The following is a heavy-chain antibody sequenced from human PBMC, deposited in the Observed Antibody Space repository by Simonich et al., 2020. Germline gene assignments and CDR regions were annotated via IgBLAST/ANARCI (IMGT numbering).Heavy chain of an antibody. CDR1: GYSISSGYY. J-gene: IGHJ6*02. CDR3: ARVGYSNYYYYGMDV. D-gene: IGHD6-13*01. Sequence: QVQLQESGPGLVKPSETLSLTCAVSGYSISSGYYWGWIRQPPGKGLEWIGGIYHSGSTYYTPSLKSRVTISVDTSKNQFSLKLSSVTAADTAVYYCARVGYSNYYYYGMDVWGQGTTVTVSS. CDR2: IYHSGST. V-gene: IGHV4-38-2*01.